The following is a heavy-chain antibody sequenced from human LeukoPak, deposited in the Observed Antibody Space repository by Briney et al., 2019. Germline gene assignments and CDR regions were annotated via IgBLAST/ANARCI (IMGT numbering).Heavy chain of an antibody. V-gene: IGHV4-4*07. CDR2: IYTSGST. CDR1: GGSISSYY. CDR3: ASGNYYQDY. J-gene: IGHJ4*02. Sequence: SETLSLTCTVSGGSISSYYWSWIRQPAGKGLEWIGRIYTSGSTNYNPSLKSRVTISADTSKNQFSLKMNSVTAADTVVYYCASGNYYQDYWGQGTVVTVSP. D-gene: IGHD1-26*01.